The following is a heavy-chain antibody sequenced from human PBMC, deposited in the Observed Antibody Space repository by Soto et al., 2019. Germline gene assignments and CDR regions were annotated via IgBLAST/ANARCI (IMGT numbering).Heavy chain of an antibody. CDR3: ARKDILTGLDY. D-gene: IGHD3-9*01. Sequence: EVQLVESGGNLVQPRGSLRLSCAASGFTFTSYWMHWVRQAPGMGLVWVARINTEGSSTSYADAVKGRFTISRDNAKNTLYLQMDSLRAEDTAVYYCARKDILTGLDYWGQGTLVSVSS. CDR1: GFTFTSYW. CDR2: INTEGSST. J-gene: IGHJ4*02. V-gene: IGHV3-74*01.